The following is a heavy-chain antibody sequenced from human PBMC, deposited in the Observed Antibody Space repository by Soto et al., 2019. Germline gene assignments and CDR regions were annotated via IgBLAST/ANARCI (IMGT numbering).Heavy chain of an antibody. CDR3: ARDSVRGVILNYYYGMDV. J-gene: IGHJ6*02. D-gene: IGHD3-10*01. CDR1: CGSISSSNW. Sequence: LSLTCAVSCGSISSSNWWSWVRQPPGKGLEWIGEIYHSGSTNYNPSLKSRVTISVDKSKNQFSLKLSSVTAADTAVYYCARDSVRGVILNYYYGMDVWGQGTTVTVSS. CDR2: IYHSGST. V-gene: IGHV4-4*02.